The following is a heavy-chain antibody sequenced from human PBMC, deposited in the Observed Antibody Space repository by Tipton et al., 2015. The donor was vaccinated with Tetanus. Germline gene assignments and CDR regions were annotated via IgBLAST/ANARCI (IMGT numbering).Heavy chain of an antibody. CDR1: GYTFTGYY. V-gene: IGHV1-2*02. D-gene: IGHD3-22*01. Sequence: QLVQSGAEVKKPGASLKVSCKASGYTFTGYYLYWVRQAPGQGLEWMGWIDPNSGGTVYAQKFQGRVTMTRDTSISTAYMELRSLRSDDTAVYYCARDRGDYIYYGMDVWGPGTTVTVSS. CDR3: ARDRGDYIYYGMDV. J-gene: IGHJ6*02. CDR2: IDPNSGGT.